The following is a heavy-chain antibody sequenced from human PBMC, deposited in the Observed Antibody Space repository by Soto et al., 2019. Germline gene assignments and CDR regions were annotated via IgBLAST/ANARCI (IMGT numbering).Heavy chain of an antibody. CDR2: IYHSGST. CDR3: AGRSSLASVQVYFGEISNYNWFDP. D-gene: IGHD3-10*01. V-gene: IGHV4-39*01. J-gene: IGHJ5*02. CDR1: NDCISSAIYY. Sequence: SETLSLACTVSNDCISSAIYYWGWIRQPPGKGLEWIGSIYHSGSTYYNPSLQGRVTISVDTSKNQFSLKLSSVTAADTAVYFCAGRSSLASVQVYFGEISNYNWFDPWGQRTLVTVSS.